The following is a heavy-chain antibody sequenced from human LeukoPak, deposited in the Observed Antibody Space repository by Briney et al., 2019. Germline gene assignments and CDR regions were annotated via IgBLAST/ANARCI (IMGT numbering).Heavy chain of an antibody. V-gene: IGHV1-69*04. CDR1: GGTFSSYA. J-gene: IGHJ4*02. Sequence: GASVKVSCKASGGTFSSYAISWVRQAPGQGLEWMGRIIPILGIANYAQKFQGRVTITADKSTSTGYMELSSLRSEDTAVYYCARDTGVTTEGPFDYWGQGTLVTVSS. CDR3: ARDTGVTTEGPFDY. CDR2: IIPILGIA. D-gene: IGHD4-11*01.